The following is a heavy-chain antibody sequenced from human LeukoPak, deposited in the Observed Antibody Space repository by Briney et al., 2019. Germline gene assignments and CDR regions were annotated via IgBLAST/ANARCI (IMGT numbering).Heavy chain of an antibody. J-gene: IGHJ5*02. V-gene: IGHV3-74*01. D-gene: IGHD3-22*01. CDR2: INSDGSST. CDR3: ASFVYYYDSSGYYPNWFDP. CDR1: GFTFSSYW. Sequence: PGGSLRLSCAASGFTFSSYWMHWVRQAPGKGLVRVSRINSDGSSTSYADSVKGRFTISRDNAKNTLYLQMNSLRAEDTAVYYCASFVYYYDSSGYYPNWFDPWGQGTLVTVSS.